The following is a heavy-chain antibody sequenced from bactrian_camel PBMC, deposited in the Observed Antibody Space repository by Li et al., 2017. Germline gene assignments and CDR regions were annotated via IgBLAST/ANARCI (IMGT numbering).Heavy chain of an antibody. J-gene: IGHJ4*01. D-gene: IGHD5*01. Sequence: SGGGSVQAGGSLKLSCDGRGDPSRTNSMAWFRQAPGKEREGVAAIDSDGRTDYVASVKGRFTISQDNAENTVYLQMNSLKAEDTAMYYCAAGYIGSRCDLAATSYNYWGQGTQVTVS. CDR3: AAGYIGSRCDLAATSYNY. CDR1: GDPSRTNS. V-gene: IGHV3S53*01. CDR2: IDSDGRT.